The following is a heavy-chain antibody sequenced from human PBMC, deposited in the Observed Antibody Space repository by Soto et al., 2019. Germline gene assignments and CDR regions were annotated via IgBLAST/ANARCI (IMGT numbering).Heavy chain of an antibody. CDR1: GDSISSCSHY. CDR2: TSYSGSA. J-gene: IGHJ5*02. V-gene: IGHV4-31*03. Sequence: PSETLSLTCTVSGDSISSCSHYWNWIRQRPGKGLEWIGYTSYSGSAYYSPSLKSRVTISVDTSKNQFSLKLSSVTAADTAVYYCARSSTLGYDLEYNWFDPWGQGTLVTVSS. CDR3: ARSSTLGYDLEYNWFDP. D-gene: IGHD5-12*01.